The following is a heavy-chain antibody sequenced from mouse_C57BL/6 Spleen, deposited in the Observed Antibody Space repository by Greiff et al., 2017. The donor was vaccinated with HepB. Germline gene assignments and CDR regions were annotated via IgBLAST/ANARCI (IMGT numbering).Heavy chain of an antibody. Sequence: QVQLKQPGAELVKPGASVKMSCKASGYTFTSYWITWVKQRPGQGLEWIGDIYPGSGSTNYNEKFKSKATLTVDTSSSTAYMQLSSLTSEDSAVYYCAREIYPHYYAMDYWGQGTSVTVSS. D-gene: IGHD1-1*01. CDR2: IYPGSGST. J-gene: IGHJ4*01. V-gene: IGHV1-55*01. CDR1: GYTFTSYW. CDR3: AREIYPHYYAMDY.